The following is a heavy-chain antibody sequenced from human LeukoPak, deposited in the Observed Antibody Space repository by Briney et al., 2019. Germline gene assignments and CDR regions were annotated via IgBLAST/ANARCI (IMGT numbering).Heavy chain of an antibody. CDR2: ISRNSGSI. D-gene: IGHD2-2*01. CDR1: GFTFDDYA. J-gene: IGHJ4*02. CDR3: ARAAGAVPAAPYGHFDN. Sequence: PGGSLRLSCAASGFTFDDYAMHWVRQAPGKGLEWVSGISRNSGSIGYADSVKGRFTISRDNAKKSLYLQMDSLGVEDTALYYCARAAGAVPAAPYGHFDNWGQGILVTVSS. V-gene: IGHV3-9*01.